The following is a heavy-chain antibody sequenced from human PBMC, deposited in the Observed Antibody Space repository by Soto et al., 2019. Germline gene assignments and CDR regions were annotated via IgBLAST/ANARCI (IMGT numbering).Heavy chain of an antibody. D-gene: IGHD6-13*01. J-gene: IGHJ4*02. CDR2: ISYDGSNK. CDR3: AKDNSSSWYYFDY. V-gene: IGHV3-30*18. Sequence: QMQLVESGGGVVQPGRSLRLSCAASGFTFSSYGMHWVRQAPGKGLEWVAVISYDGSNKYYADSVKGRFTISRDNSKNTLYLQMNSLRAEDTAVYYCAKDNSSSWYYFDYWGQGTLVTVSS. CDR1: GFTFSSYG.